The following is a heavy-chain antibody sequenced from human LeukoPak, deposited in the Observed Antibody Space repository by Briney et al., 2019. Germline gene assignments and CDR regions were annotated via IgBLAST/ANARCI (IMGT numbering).Heavy chain of an antibody. CDR3: AREWELLHGFDY. J-gene: IGHJ4*02. D-gene: IGHD1-26*01. Sequence: ASVKVSCKASGYTFTSYYMHWVRQAPGQGLEWMGIINPSGGGTSYAQKFQGRVTMTRDTSTSTVYMELSSLRSEDTAVYYCAREWELLHGFDYWGQGTLVTVSS. CDR2: INPSGGGT. V-gene: IGHV1-46*01. CDR1: GYTFTSYY.